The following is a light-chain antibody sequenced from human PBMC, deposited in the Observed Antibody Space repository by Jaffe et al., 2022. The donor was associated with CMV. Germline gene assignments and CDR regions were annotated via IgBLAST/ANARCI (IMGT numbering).Light chain of an antibody. CDR2: DVS. CDR1: SSDIGAYNY. J-gene: IGLJ2*01. V-gene: IGLV2-14*03. Sequence: QSALTQPASVSGSPGQSITISCTGTSSDIGAYNYVSWYQQHPGKAPKLMIYDVSNRPSGVSNRFSASKSGNTASLTISGVQAEDEADYYCSSYTTSSTLVFGGGTKLTVL. CDR3: SSYTTSSTLV.